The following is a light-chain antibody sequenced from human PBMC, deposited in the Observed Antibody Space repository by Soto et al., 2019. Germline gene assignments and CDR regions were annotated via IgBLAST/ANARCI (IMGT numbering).Light chain of an antibody. CDR1: SSDVGGYNY. CDR3: SSYTTSRTPLYV. Sequence: QSALTQPASVSGAPGQSITISCTGTSSDVGGYNYVSWYQHHPGKAPKLLIYEVTTRPSGVSNRFSASKSGNTASLTISGLQAEDEADYYCSSYTTSRTPLYVFGTGTKVTVL. J-gene: IGLJ1*01. V-gene: IGLV2-14*01. CDR2: EVT.